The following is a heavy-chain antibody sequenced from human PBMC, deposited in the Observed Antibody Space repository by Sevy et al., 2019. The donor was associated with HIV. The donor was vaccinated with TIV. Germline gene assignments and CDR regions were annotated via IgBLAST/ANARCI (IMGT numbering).Heavy chain of an antibody. CDR1: GFPLRNYA. CDR3: AKHGAVAPSDY. J-gene: IGHJ4*01. V-gene: IGHV3-23*01. CDR2: ITGSGGST. Sequence: GGSLRLSCAASGFPLRNYAMSWVRQAPGKGLEWVSSITGSGGSTYYSDSVKGRFTISRDNFQNTLDLEMNSLRAEDTAVYYCAKHGAVAPSDYWGHGTLVTVSS. D-gene: IGHD6-19*01.